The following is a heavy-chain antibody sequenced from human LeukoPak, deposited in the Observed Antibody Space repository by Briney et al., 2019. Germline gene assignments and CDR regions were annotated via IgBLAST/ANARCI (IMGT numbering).Heavy chain of an antibody. V-gene: IGHV3-23*01. CDR2: ISGSGGST. Sequence: GGSLRLSCAASGFTFTSYAMSWVRQAPGKGLEWVSGISGSGGSTYYAESVKGRFTISRDNSKNTLYLQMNSLRVEDTALCYCAKVSSGYTFDWGQGTLVTVSS. D-gene: IGHD5-18*01. CDR1: GFTFTSYA. CDR3: AKVSSGYTFD. J-gene: IGHJ4*02.